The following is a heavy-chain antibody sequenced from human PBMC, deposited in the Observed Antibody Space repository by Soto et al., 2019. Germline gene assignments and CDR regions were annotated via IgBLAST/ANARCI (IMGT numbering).Heavy chain of an antibody. CDR3: VTNRGFDFYYFDS. D-gene: IGHD5-12*01. V-gene: IGHV4-31*11. CDR1: GVSMTTGGYY. Sequence: QVQLQESGPGLVKPSQTLSLTCAVSGVSMTTGGYYWTWIRQDPGKGLEWIGCVYFSGTTYYTPSLTNRVTMSVDLSKIQFSLKLTSVTAADTAVYYCVTNRGFDFYYFDSCGQGTPVTLSS. J-gene: IGHJ4*02. CDR2: VYFSGTT.